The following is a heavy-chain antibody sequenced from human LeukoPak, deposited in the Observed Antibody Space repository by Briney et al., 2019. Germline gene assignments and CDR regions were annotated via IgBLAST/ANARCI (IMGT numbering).Heavy chain of an antibody. CDR3: ARGNYYDFWSGYYTSYYYYYMDV. V-gene: IGHV3-21*01. J-gene: IGHJ6*03. D-gene: IGHD3-3*01. CDR1: GFTFSSYG. Sequence: PGGSLRLSCAASGFTFSSYGMSWVRQAPGKGLEWVSSISSSSSYIYYADSVKGRFTISRDNAKNSLYLQMNSLRAEDTAVYYCARGNYYDFWSGYYTSYYYYYMDVWGKGTTVTVSS. CDR2: ISSSSSYI.